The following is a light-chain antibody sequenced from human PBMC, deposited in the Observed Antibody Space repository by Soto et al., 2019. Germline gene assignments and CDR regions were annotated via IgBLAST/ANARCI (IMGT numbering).Light chain of an antibody. CDR2: GDN. CDR3: AAWDGSLNNVL. CDR1: GSSIGTNT. V-gene: IGLV1-44*01. J-gene: IGLJ2*01. Sequence: QSVLTQPPSASGTPGQRVTISCSGSGSSIGTNTVNWYQQLPGTAPKLLIYGDNQRPSGVPDRFSGSKSGTSASLAISGLQSEDEAEYYCAAWDGSLNNVLFGGGTKVTVL.